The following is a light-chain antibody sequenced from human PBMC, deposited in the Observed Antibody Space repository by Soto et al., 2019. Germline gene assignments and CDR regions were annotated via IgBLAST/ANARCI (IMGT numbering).Light chain of an antibody. CDR2: DVN. V-gene: IGLV2-14*01. Sequence: QSALTQPASVSGSPGQSITISCTGTSSDVGTYKYVSWYQQHPGKAPKLMIYDVNYRPSGVSTRFSGSKSGNTASLTISGLQSEDEADYYCSSYAGTIISYVFGTGTKLTVL. J-gene: IGLJ1*01. CDR3: SSYAGTIISYV. CDR1: SSDVGTYKY.